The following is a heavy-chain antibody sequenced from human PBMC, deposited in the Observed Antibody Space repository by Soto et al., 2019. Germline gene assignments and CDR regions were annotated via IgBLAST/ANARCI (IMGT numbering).Heavy chain of an antibody. D-gene: IGHD6-19*01. CDR3: AGGMAVAGWLNWFDP. V-gene: IGHV4-30-2*01. CDR1: GGSISSGGYS. J-gene: IGHJ5*02. CDR2: IYHRGST. Sequence: QLQLQESGSGLVKPSQTLSLTCAVSGGSISSGGYSWSWIRQPPGKGLERIGYIYHRGSTYYHPSLKSRVTESVDKSKNQCSLRLSSVTAAGTAVYYWAGGMAVAGWLNWFDPWGQGNLVTVS.